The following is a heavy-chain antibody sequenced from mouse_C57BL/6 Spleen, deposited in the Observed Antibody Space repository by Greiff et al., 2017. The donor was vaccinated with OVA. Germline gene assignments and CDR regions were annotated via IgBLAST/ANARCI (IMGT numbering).Heavy chain of an antibody. V-gene: IGHV5-6*01. CDR1: GFTFSSYG. J-gene: IGHJ2*01. CDR2: ISSGGSYT. D-gene: IGHD2-4*01. Sequence: EVKLVESGGDLVKPGGSLKLSCAASGFTFSSYGMSWVRQTPDKRLEWVATISSGGSYTYYPDSVKGRFTISRDNANNTLYLQMSSLKSEDTAMYYCARQYDYDVHFDYWGQGTTLTVSS. CDR3: ARQYDYDVHFDY.